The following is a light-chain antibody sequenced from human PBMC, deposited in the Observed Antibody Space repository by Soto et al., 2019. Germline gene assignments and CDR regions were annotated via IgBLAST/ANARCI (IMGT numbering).Light chain of an antibody. CDR1: QSLLHRSNYKNY. Sequence: DIVMTQSPDSLAVSLGERATIKCKSSQSLLHRSNYKNYLTWYQQKPGQPPKLLIYWASARESGVPDRFSGSGSGTDFTLTISSLQAEDVAIYYCQQYNNWPWTFGQGTKVEIK. CDR2: WAS. CDR3: QQYNNWPWT. J-gene: IGKJ1*01. V-gene: IGKV4-1*01.